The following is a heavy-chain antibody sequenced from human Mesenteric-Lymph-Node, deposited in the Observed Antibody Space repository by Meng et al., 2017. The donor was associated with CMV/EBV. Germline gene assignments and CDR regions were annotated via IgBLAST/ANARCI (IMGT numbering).Heavy chain of an antibody. CDR3: ARDTYSSLYYYYGMDV. Sequence: GESLKISCAASGFAFSDYYMSWIRQAPGKGLEWVSYITGSGSTIYYADSVKGRFTVSRDNVKNSLYLQMNSLRAEDTAVYYCARDTYSSLYYYYGMDVWGQGTTVTVSS. V-gene: IGHV3-11*04. D-gene: IGHD4-11*01. CDR1: GFAFSDYY. CDR2: ITGSGSTI. J-gene: IGHJ6*02.